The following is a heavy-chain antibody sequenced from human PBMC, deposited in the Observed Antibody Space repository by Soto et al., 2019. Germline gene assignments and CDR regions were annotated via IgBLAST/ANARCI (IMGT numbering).Heavy chain of an antibody. D-gene: IGHD3-9*01. CDR3: AREDFLTPGPFGL. J-gene: IGHJ4*02. Sequence: EVQLVESGGGLVQPGGSLKLSCAASGFTFSGSGIHWVRQASGKGLEWVGRIRTKTNNYATAYAASVKGRFTISRDDSKNMAYLQMNSLKTEDTAVYYCAREDFLTPGPFGLWGQGTLVTVS. CDR2: IRTKTNNYAT. CDR1: GFTFSGSG. V-gene: IGHV3-73*02.